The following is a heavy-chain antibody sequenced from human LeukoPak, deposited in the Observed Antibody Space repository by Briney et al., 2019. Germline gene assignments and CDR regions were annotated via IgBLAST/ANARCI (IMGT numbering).Heavy chain of an antibody. Sequence: QSGGSLRLSCAASGFTSSSYAMSWVRQAPGKGLEWVSAISGSGGSTSYADSVKGRFTISRDNSKNTLYLQMRSLRDEDAAVYYCAKETSTYRYVWGSYRQGWYFELWGRGTLVTVSS. V-gene: IGHV3-23*01. D-gene: IGHD3-16*02. CDR1: GFTSSSYA. CDR3: AKETSTYRYVWGSYRQGWYFEL. CDR2: ISGSGGST. J-gene: IGHJ2*01.